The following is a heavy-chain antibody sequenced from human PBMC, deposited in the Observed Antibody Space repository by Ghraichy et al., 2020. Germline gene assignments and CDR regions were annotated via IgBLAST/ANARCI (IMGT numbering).Heavy chain of an antibody. D-gene: IGHD3-22*01. CDR3: ARAPGGSSGYFDY. J-gene: IGHJ4*02. Sequence: SVKVSCKASGGTFSSYTISWVRQAPGQGLEWMGRIIPILGIANYAQKFQGRVTITADKSTSTAYMELSSLRSEDTAVYYCARAPGGSSGYFDYWGQGTLFTVSS. V-gene: IGHV1-69*02. CDR2: IIPILGIA. CDR1: GGTFSSYT.